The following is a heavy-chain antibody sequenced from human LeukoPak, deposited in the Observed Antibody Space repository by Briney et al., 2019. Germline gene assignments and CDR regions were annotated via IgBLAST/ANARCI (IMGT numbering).Heavy chain of an antibody. D-gene: IGHD6-19*01. CDR3: ARYIRSMGWLDY. Sequence: GGSLRLSCAASGFTVSSNYMSWVRQAPGKGLEWVSVIYSGGSTYYADSVKGRFTISRDNSKNTLYLQTNSLRAEDTAVYYCARYIRSMGWLDYWGQGTLVTVSS. CDR1: GFTVSSNY. CDR2: IYSGGST. J-gene: IGHJ4*02. V-gene: IGHV3-53*01.